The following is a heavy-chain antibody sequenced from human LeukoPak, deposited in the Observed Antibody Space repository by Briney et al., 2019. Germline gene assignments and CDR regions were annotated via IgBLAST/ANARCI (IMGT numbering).Heavy chain of an antibody. Sequence: SETLSLTCTVSGGSISSSSYYWGWIRQPPGKGLEWIGSIYYSGNTYYNPSLKSRVTISVDTSKNQFSLKLSSVTAADTSVYYCARSGRDLAAWGRYWYFDLWGRGTLVTVS. CDR1: GGSISSSSYY. J-gene: IGHJ2*01. CDR3: ARSGRDLAAWGRYWYFDL. V-gene: IGHV4-39*01. CDR2: IYYSGNT. D-gene: IGHD6-6*01.